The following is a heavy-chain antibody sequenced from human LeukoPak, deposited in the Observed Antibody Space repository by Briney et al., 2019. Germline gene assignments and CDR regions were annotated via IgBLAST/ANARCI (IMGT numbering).Heavy chain of an antibody. V-gene: IGHV4-4*07. CDR3: ARDGVYGDYGFYHWFDP. D-gene: IGHD4-17*01. CDR2: IYTSGST. J-gene: IGHJ5*02. Sequence: PSETLSLTCTVSGGSISSYYWSWIRQPAGKGLEWIGRIYTSGSTNYNPSLKSRVTMSVDTSKNQFSLKLSSVTAADTAVYYCARDGVYGDYGFYHWFDPWGQGTLVTVSS. CDR1: GGSISSYY.